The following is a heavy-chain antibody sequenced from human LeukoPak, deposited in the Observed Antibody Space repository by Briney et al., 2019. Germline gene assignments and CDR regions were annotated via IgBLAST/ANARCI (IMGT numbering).Heavy chain of an antibody. V-gene: IGHV1-2*02. Sequence: ASVKVSCKASGYTFTGYYMHWVRQAPGQGLEWMGWINPNSGGTNYAQKFQGRVTMTRDTSISTAYMELSRLRSDDTAVYYCARKRRYCSSTSCPGAFDIWGQGTMVTVSS. CDR2: INPNSGGT. CDR3: ARKRRYCSSTSCPGAFDI. D-gene: IGHD2-2*01. CDR1: GYTFTGYY. J-gene: IGHJ3*02.